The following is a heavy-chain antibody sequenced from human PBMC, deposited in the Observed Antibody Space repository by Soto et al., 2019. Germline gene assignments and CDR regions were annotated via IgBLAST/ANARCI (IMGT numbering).Heavy chain of an antibody. J-gene: IGHJ6*02. V-gene: IGHV1-58*02. Sequence: SGKVSCKASGFTFTSSAMQWVRQARGQRLEWIGWIVVGSGNTNYAQKFQERVTITADESTSTAYMELSSLRSEDTAVYYCARPPRMYGSGSYPYYYYGMDVWGQGTTVTVSS. D-gene: IGHD3-10*01. CDR3: ARPPRMYGSGSYPYYYYGMDV. CDR2: IVVGSGNT. CDR1: GFTFTSSA.